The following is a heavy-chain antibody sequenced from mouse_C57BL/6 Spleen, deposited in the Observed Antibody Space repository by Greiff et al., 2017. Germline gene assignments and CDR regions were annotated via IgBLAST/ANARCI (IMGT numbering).Heavy chain of an antibody. J-gene: IGHJ4*01. Sequence: QVQLQQSGPGLVQPSQSLSITCTVSGFSLTSYGVHWVRQSPGKGLEWLGVIWSGGSTDYNAAFISSLSISKDNSKSQVFFKMNSLQADDTAIYYWARKGYGSSYEYAMDYWGQGTSVTVSS. D-gene: IGHD1-1*01. V-gene: IGHV2-2*01. CDR3: ARKGYGSSYEYAMDY. CDR2: IWSGGST. CDR1: GFSLTSYG.